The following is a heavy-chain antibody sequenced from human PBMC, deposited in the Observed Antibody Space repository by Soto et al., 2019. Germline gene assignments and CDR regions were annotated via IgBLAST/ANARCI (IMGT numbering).Heavy chain of an antibody. CDR3: AHSSTYYDFWSGYPNWFDP. CDR2: IYWDDDK. Sequence: SGPTLVNPTQTLTLTCTFSGFSLSTSGVGVGWIRQPPGKALEWLALIYWDDDKRYSPSLKSRLTITKDTSKNQVVLTMTNMDPVDTATYYCAHSSTYYDFWSGYPNWFDPWGQGTLVTAPQ. CDR1: GFSLSTSGVG. V-gene: IGHV2-5*02. J-gene: IGHJ5*02. D-gene: IGHD3-3*01.